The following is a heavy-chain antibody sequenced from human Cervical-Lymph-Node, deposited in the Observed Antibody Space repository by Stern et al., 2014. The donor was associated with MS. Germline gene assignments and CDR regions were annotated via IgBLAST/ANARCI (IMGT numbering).Heavy chain of an antibody. CDR3: ATDALNARSSAPIDY. CDR1: GSTFSSSI. CDR2: IVVGSGNT. Sequence: QLVESGPEVKKPGTSVKVSCKASGSTFSSSIVQWVRQARGQRLELIGWIVVGSGNTNYAQKFQERVTITRDRSTSTAYMKLNSLRFGDTAVYYCATDALNARSSAPIDYWGQGTLVTVSS. J-gene: IGHJ4*02. V-gene: IGHV1-58*01.